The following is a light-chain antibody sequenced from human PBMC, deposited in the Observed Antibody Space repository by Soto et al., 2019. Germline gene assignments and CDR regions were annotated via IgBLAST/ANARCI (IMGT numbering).Light chain of an antibody. CDR3: QQYGSSPPT. V-gene: IGKV3-20*01. Sequence: EIVLTQSPGTLSLSPGERATLSCRASQSVSSSYLAWYQQKPGQAPRLLIYGASSSATGIPDRFSGSGSGTDFTLTISRLEPEDCVVYYCQQYGSSPPTFGQGTKVEIK. CDR2: GAS. CDR1: QSVSSSY. J-gene: IGKJ1*01.